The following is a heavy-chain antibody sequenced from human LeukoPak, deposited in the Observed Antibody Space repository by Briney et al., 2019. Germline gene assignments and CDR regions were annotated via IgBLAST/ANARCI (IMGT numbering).Heavy chain of an antibody. D-gene: IGHD4-17*01. CDR3: ASGNDYGDYY. CDR1: GGSISSFY. Sequence: SETLSLTCTVSGGSISSFYWSWIRQPAGKGLEWIGRLYTSGSTNYNPPLNSRVTMSVDTSKNQFSLKLSSVTAADTAVYYCASGNDYGDYYWGQGTLVTVSS. J-gene: IGHJ4*02. V-gene: IGHV4-4*07. CDR2: LYTSGST.